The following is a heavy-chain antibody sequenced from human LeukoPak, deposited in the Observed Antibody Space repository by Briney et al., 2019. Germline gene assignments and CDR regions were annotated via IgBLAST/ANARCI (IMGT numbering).Heavy chain of an antibody. CDR2: IYHSGST. Sequence: SETLSLTCAVSGYSISSGYYWGWIRQPPGKGLEWIGSIYHSGSTYYNPSLKSRVTISVDTSKNQFSLKLSSVTAADTAVYYCARASAAAVDPWGQETLVTVSS. D-gene: IGHD2-2*01. V-gene: IGHV4-38-2*01. J-gene: IGHJ5*02. CDR1: GYSISSGYY. CDR3: ARASAAAVDP.